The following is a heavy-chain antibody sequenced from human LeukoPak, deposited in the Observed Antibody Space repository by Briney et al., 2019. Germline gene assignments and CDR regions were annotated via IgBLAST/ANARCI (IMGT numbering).Heavy chain of an antibody. CDR1: GGSISSYY. CDR3: AKASYYDSSGYPSAFDI. Sequence: SETLSLTCTVSGGSISSYYWSWIRQPAGKGLEWIGRIYTSGSTNYNPSLKSRVTMSVDTSKNQFSLKLSSVTAADTAVYYCAKASYYDSSGYPSAFDIWGQGTMVTVSS. J-gene: IGHJ3*02. D-gene: IGHD3-22*01. CDR2: IYTSGST. V-gene: IGHV4-4*07.